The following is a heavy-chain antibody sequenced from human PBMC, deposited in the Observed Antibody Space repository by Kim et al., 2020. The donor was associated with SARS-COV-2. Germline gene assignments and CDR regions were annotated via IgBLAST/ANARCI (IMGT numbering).Heavy chain of an antibody. Sequence: GGSLRLSCAASGFIFNNNDMTWVRQAPGRGLEWVSSLGGDGATWYANSVKGRFTISRDKSKNTLYLQMTGLRAEDTAVYFCVKDIFHWQHDFWGQGTQVTVSS. CDR2: LGGDGAT. D-gene: IGHD3-9*01. J-gene: IGHJ4*02. CDR1: GFIFNNND. CDR3: VKDIFHWQHDF. V-gene: IGHV3-23*01.